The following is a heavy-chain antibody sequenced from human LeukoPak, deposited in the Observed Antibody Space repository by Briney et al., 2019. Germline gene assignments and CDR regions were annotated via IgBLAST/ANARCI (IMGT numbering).Heavy chain of an antibody. V-gene: IGHV3-30*02. CDR3: AKDSPPTATLDY. CDR2: IRYDGSNK. Sequence: PGGSLRLSCAASGFTFSNYAMHWVRQAPGKGLEWVAFIRYDGSNKYYADSVKGRFTISRDNSKNTLYLQMNSLRAEDTAVYYCAKDSPPTATLDYWGQGTLVTVSS. J-gene: IGHJ4*02. D-gene: IGHD5-18*01. CDR1: GFTFSNYA.